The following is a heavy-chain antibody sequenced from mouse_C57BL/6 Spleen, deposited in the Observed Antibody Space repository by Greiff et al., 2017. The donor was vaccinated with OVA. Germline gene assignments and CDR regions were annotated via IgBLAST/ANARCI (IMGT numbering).Heavy chain of an antibody. V-gene: IGHV2-6*01. CDR3: ASVGNYEGFAY. CDR2: IWGVGST. D-gene: IGHD2-1*01. Sequence: VKLVESGPGLVAPSQSLSITCTVSGFSLTSYGVDWVRQSPGKGLEWLGVIWGVGSTNCNSALKSRLSISKDNSKSQVFLKMNSLQTDDTAMYYCASVGNYEGFAYWGQGTLVTVSA. CDR1: GFSLTSYG. J-gene: IGHJ3*01.